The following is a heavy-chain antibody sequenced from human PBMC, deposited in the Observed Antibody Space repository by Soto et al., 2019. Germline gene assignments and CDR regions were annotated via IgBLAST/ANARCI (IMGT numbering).Heavy chain of an antibody. CDR1: GGSISSSSYY. D-gene: IGHD4-17*01. V-gene: IGHV4-39*01. Sequence: PSETLSLTCTVSGGSISSSSYYWGWFRQPPGKGLEWIGSIYYSGSTYYNPSLKSRVTISVDTSKNQFSLKLSSVTAADTAVYYCAMCYGDGPDYWGQGTLVTVAS. J-gene: IGHJ4*02. CDR2: IYYSGST. CDR3: AMCYGDGPDY.